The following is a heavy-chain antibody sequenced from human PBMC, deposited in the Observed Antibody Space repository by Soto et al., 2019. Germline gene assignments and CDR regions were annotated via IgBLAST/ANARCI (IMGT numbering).Heavy chain of an antibody. CDR2: IPYDGSHQ. Sequence: QVHLVESGGGVVQPGRSLRLSCAASGFTFSSHGMHWIRQAPGKGLEWVAVIPYDGSHQYYADSVKGRFSISRDNSKNTLYLQMNRLRAEDTYVYYCAKLRVLEWEVQESDYWGQGTLVSVSS. CDR1: GFTFSSHG. V-gene: IGHV3-30*18. J-gene: IGHJ4*02. D-gene: IGHD3-3*01. CDR3: AKLRVLEWEVQESDY.